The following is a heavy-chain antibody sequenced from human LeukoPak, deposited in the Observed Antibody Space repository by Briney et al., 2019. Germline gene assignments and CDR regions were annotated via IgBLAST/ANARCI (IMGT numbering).Heavy chain of an antibody. CDR2: ISGSGGST. J-gene: IGHJ5*02. Sequence: GGSLRLSCAASGFTFSSYAMSWVRQAPGKGLEWVSAISGSGGSTYYADSVKGRFTISRDNSKNTLYLQMNSLRAEDTAIYYCARNTRYSGSSLAWGQGTLVTVSS. CDR1: GFTFSSYA. D-gene: IGHD1-26*01. CDR3: ARNTRYSGSSLA. V-gene: IGHV3-23*01.